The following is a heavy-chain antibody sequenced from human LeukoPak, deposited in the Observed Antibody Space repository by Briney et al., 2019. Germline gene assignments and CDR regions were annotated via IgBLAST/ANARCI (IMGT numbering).Heavy chain of an antibody. CDR2: IKHDGSEK. CDR3: ATDRGWRTSGYYLYYFEY. CDR1: GFIFTNYF. Sequence: GGSLRLSCAASGFIFTNYFMSWVRQAPGKGLEWVASIKHDGSEKYYVDPVRGRFTISRDNTMNSLYLQMSSLRAEDTAVYYCATDRGWRTSGYYLYYFEYWGQGTLVTYSS. J-gene: IGHJ4*02. D-gene: IGHD3-3*01. V-gene: IGHV3-7*01.